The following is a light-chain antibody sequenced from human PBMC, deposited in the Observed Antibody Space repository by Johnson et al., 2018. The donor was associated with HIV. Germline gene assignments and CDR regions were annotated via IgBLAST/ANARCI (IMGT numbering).Light chain of an antibody. J-gene: IGLJ1*01. CDR3: GTWDSSLSAGGV. CDR2: DNN. V-gene: IGLV1-51*01. Sequence: QSVLTQPPSVSAAPGQKVTISCSGSSSNIGNNYVSWYQQFPGTAPKLLIYDNNKRPSGIPDRFSGSKSGTSATLGITGLQTGDEADYYCGTWDSSLSAGGVFGTGTKV. CDR1: SSNIGNNY.